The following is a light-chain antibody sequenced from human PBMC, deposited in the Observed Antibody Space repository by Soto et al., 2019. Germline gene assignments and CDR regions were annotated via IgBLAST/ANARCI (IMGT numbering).Light chain of an antibody. CDR1: SSDVGGYNY. CDR2: EVS. J-gene: IGLJ2*01. CDR3: SSYTSSSTLVV. Sequence: QSVLTQPASVSGSPGQSITISCTGTSSDVGGYNYVSWYQQHPGKAPKLMIFEVSNRPSGVSYRCSGSKSGNTASLTISGLQAEDEADYYCSSYTSSSTLVVFGGGTKLTVL. V-gene: IGLV2-14*01.